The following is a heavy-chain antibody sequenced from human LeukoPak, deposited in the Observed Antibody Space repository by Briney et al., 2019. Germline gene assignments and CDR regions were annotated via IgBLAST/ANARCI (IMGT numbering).Heavy chain of an antibody. J-gene: IGHJ5*02. CDR2: ISYDGSNE. Sequence: HTGGSLRLSCAASGFTFSSYGMHWVRQAPGKGLEWVAIISYDGSNEYYADSVKGRFTISRDNSKNTLCLQMNSLRAEDTAVYYCARDVKRWYNWFDPWGQGTLVTVSS. CDR3: ARDVKRWYNWFDP. V-gene: IGHV3-30*03. D-gene: IGHD6-13*01. CDR1: GFTFSSYG.